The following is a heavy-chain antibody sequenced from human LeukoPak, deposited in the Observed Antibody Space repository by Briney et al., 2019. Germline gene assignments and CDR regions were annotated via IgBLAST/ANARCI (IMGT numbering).Heavy chain of an antibody. CDR3: ARRLDY. V-gene: IGHV1-8*01. J-gene: IGHJ4*02. Sequence: ASVKVFCKTSGYTFTSYAMHWVRQAPGQRLEWMGWMNPNSGNTGYAQKFQGRVTMTRNTSISTAYMELSSLRSEDTAVYYCARRLDYWGQGTLVTVSS. CDR1: GYTFTSYA. CDR2: MNPNSGNT.